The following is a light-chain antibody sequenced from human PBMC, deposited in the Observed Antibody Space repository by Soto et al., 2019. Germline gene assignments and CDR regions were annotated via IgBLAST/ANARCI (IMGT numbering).Light chain of an antibody. CDR2: GNT. V-gene: IGLV1-40*01. CDR3: LYFDSSLNVV. Sequence: QSVLTQPPSVSGAPGQRVTISCTGSSSNIGAGYDVHWYQQLPARAPKLLIYGNTNRPSGVPDRFSGSKSGTSSSLAITGLQAEDEAEYYCLYFDSSLNVVFGGGTKLTVL. CDR1: SSNIGAGYD. J-gene: IGLJ2*01.